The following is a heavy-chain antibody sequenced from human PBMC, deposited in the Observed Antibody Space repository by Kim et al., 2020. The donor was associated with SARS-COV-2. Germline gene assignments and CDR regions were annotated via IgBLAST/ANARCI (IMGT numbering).Heavy chain of an antibody. V-gene: IGHV3-48*03. CDR3: ARLSRIAVAGRDAFDI. CDR2: ISSSGSTI. J-gene: IGHJ3*02. Sequence: GGSLRLSCAASGFTFSSYEMNWVRQAPGKGLEWVSYISSSGSTIYYADSVKGRFTISRDNAKNSLYLQMNSLRAEDTAVYYCARLSRIAVAGRDAFDIWGQGTMVTVSS. CDR1: GFTFSSYE. D-gene: IGHD6-19*01.